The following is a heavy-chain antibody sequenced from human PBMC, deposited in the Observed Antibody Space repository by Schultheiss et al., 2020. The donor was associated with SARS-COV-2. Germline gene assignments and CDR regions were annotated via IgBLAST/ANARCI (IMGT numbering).Heavy chain of an antibody. J-gene: IGHJ4*02. D-gene: IGHD2-15*01. Sequence: GGSLRLSCAASGFTFNYYGMHWVRQAPGKGLEWVALIWYDGGNKFYGDSVRGRFTISRDDSKNTLYLQMNSLRAEDTAVYYCAKDRGGIVVVVAASTYYFDYWGQGTLVTVSS. V-gene: IGHV3-33*06. CDR1: GFTFNYYG. CDR2: IWYDGGNK. CDR3: AKDRGGIVVVVAASTYYFDY.